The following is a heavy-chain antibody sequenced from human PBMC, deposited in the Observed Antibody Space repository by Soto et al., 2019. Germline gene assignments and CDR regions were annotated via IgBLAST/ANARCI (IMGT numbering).Heavy chain of an antibody. Sequence: QVQLAQSGAEVKKPGSSVKVCCKASGGTFSNYAIHWVRQAPGQGLEWMGNIIPMFSTTGYAQKLQGRLTITADGSTSTACMELSTLTSEDTAVYDCATVAQWLVPDVNYWGQATVVPVSS. V-gene: IGHV1-69*15. CDR3: ATVAQWLVPDVNY. CDR2: IIPMFSTT. D-gene: IGHD6-19*01. CDR1: GGTFSNYA. J-gene: IGHJ4*02.